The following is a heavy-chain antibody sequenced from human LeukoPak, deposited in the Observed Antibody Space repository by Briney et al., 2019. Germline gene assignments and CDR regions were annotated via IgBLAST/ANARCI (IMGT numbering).Heavy chain of an antibody. Sequence: ASVKVSCEASGYTFTGYYMHWVRQAPGQGLEWMGWINPNSGGTNYAQKFQGRVTMTRDTSISTAYMELSRLRSDDTAVYYCARGTYDFWSGYYGPFDYWGQGTLVTVSS. V-gene: IGHV1-2*02. J-gene: IGHJ4*02. CDR3: ARGTYDFWSGYYGPFDY. D-gene: IGHD3-3*01. CDR1: GYTFTGYY. CDR2: INPNSGGT.